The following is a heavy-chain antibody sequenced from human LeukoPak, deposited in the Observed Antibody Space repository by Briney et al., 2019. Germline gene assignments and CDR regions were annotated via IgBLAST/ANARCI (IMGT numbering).Heavy chain of an antibody. D-gene: IGHD6-6*01. CDR2: LYSGGTT. CDR3: ARHPPEYGSPHGMDV. J-gene: IGHJ6*02. CDR1: RFTVSSNY. V-gene: IGHV3-66*04. Sequence: GGSLRLSCAASRFTVSSNYMSWVRQAPGKGLEWVSVLYSGGTTYYADSVKGRFTISRDNSKNTLYLQMTYLRVEDTAVYYCARHPPEYGSPHGMDVWGQGTTVTVSS.